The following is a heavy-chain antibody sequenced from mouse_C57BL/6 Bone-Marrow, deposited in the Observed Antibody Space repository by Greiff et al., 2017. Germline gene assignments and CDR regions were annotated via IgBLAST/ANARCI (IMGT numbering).Heavy chain of an antibody. V-gene: IGHV1-19*01. CDR3: ASGLLLRLGV. Sequence: EVQGVESGPVLVKPGASVKMSCKASGYTFTDYYMNWVKQSHGKSLEWIGVINPYNGGTSYNQKFKGKATLTVDKSSSTAYMELNSLTSEDSAVYYCASGLLLRLGVWGTGTTVTVSS. CDR1: GYTFTDYY. D-gene: IGHD1-1*01. J-gene: IGHJ1*03. CDR2: INPYNGGT.